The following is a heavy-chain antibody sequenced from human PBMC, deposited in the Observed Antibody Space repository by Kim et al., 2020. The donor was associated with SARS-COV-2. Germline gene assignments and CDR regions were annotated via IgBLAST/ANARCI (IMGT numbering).Heavy chain of an antibody. CDR2: ISHSGTT. CDR1: GYSISSGYY. CDR3: ATNIAVAGLYYFDY. J-gene: IGHJ4*02. D-gene: IGHD6-19*01. Sequence: SETLSLTCTVSGYSISSGYYWGWIRQPPGKGLEWIGSISHSGTTYYNSSLKSRVTISVGKTENQFSLRLTSVTAADTAMFYCATNIAVAGLYYFDYWGQG. V-gene: IGHV4-38-2*02.